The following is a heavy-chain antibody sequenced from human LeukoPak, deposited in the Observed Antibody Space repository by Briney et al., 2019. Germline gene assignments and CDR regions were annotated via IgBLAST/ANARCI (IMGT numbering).Heavy chain of an antibody. CDR3: AGLVGRYSSGLYYYYFDY. Sequence: PSETLSLTCTVSGDSINSLDLWSWVRQPPGKGLGWIGEMYLSGTTHSNPSVKSRVTMSIDKSKNQFFLNLSSVTAADTAVYYCAGLVGRYSSGLYYYYFDYWGQGTLVTVSS. CDR2: MYLSGTT. J-gene: IGHJ4*02. V-gene: IGHV4-4*02. D-gene: IGHD3-22*01. CDR1: GDSINSLDL.